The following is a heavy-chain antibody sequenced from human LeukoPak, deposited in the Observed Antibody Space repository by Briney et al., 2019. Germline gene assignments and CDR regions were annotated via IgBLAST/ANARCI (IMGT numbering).Heavy chain of an antibody. D-gene: IGHD3-10*01. V-gene: IGHV3-53*01. CDR3: ASGSGSYRTPYYYMDV. CDR2: IYSGGST. CDR1: GFTVSSNY. Sequence: PGGSLRLSWAASGFTVSSNYMSWVRQAPGKGLEWVSVIYSGGSTYYADSVKGRFTISRDNSKNTLYLQMNNLRAEDTAVYYCASGSGSYRTPYYYMDVWGKGTTVTVSS. J-gene: IGHJ6*03.